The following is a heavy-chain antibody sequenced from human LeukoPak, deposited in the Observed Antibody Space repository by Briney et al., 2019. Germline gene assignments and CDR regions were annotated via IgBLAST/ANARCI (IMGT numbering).Heavy chain of an antibody. CDR2: ISAYNGNT. J-gene: IGHJ6*03. CDR1: GYTFTSYR. CDR3: AREYVEMATMGLYYYYYMDV. D-gene: IGHD5-24*01. Sequence: ASVKVSCKASGYTFTSYRISWVRQAPAQGLEWMGWISAYNGNTNYAQKLQGRVTMTTDTSTSTAYMELRSLRSDDTAVYYCAREYVEMATMGLYYYYYMDVWGKGTTVTVSS. V-gene: IGHV1-18*01.